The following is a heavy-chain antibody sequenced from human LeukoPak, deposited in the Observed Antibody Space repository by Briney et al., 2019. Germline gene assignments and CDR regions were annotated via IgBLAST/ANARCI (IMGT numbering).Heavy chain of an antibody. CDR3: ARNFRAAGVYYFDY. J-gene: IGHJ4*02. D-gene: IGHD6-19*01. CDR1: GYTFTSYG. Sequence: ASVKVSCKASGYTFTSYGISWVRQAPGQGLEWMGWISAYNGNTNYAQKLQGRVTMTTDTSTSTAYMELRSLRSDDTAVYYCARNFRAAGVYYFDYWGQGTLVTVSS. V-gene: IGHV1-18*01. CDR2: ISAYNGNT.